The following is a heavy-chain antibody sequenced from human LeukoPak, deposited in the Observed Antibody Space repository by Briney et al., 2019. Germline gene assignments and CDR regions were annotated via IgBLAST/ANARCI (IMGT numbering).Heavy chain of an antibody. CDR1: GFTLRSYS. CDR3: AKNTGQTSEYSYGYHY. V-gene: IGHV3-21*04. CDR2: ISGTGTYI. D-gene: IGHD5-18*01. J-gene: IGHJ4*02. Sequence: PGGSLRLSCAASGFTLRSYSMHWVRQAPGKGLEWVSSISGTGTYIYYADSVKGRFTISRDNAKNTLYLQMNSLRAEDTALYYCAKNTGQTSEYSYGYHYWGQGTLVTVSS.